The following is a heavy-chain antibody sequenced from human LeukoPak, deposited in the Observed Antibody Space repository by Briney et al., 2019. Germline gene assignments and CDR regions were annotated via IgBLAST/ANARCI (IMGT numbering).Heavy chain of an antibody. CDR1: GGSISSYY. D-gene: IGHD6-13*01. CDR2: IYYSGST. V-gene: IGHV4-59*01. Sequence: SETLSLTCTVSGGSISSYYWSWIRQPPGKELEWIGYIYYSGSTYDNPSLKSRVTISIDTSKNQFSLKLSSVTAGDTAVYYCARALTYSSSSVSAFDIWGQGTMVTVSS. CDR3: ARALTYSSSSVSAFDI. J-gene: IGHJ3*02.